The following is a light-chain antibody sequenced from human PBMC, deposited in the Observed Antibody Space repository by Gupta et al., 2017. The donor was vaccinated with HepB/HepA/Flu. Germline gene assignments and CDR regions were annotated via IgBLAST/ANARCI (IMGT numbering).Light chain of an antibody. Sequence: DIQLTRPPSTLSASVGDRVTITSRVSQSISSWLAWYQQKPGKAPKLLIYKASSFESGVPSRFSGSGSGTEFTLTISSLQPDDFATYYCKQYNSYSGAFGQGTKVEIK. CDR2: KAS. CDR1: QSISSW. V-gene: IGKV1-5*03. J-gene: IGKJ1*01. CDR3: KQYNSYSGA.